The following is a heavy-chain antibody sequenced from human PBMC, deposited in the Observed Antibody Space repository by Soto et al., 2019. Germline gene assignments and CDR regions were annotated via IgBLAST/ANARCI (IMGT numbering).Heavy chain of an antibody. CDR2: ISHDGNKT. D-gene: IGHD6-19*01. CDR3: AKYFQDYNNGWYEANFDH. J-gene: IGHJ4*02. CDR1: GFPFSSYG. V-gene: IGHV3-30*18. Sequence: QVQLLESGGGVVQPGRSLRLSCAGSGFPFSSYGIHWVRQAPGKGLEWLTVISHDGNKTHYAESVKGRFTVSRDNSKNIVYLQMTRREGKESAVYYRAKYFQDYNNGWYEANFDHWGQGTLVTASS.